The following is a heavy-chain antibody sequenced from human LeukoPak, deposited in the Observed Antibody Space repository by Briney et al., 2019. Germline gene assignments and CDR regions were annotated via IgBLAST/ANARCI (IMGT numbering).Heavy chain of an antibody. J-gene: IGHJ4*02. CDR1: GYRFTNYW. V-gene: IGHV5-51*01. D-gene: IGHD6-13*01. CDR2: INPGDFDT. Sequence: GESLKISCKGSGYRFTNYWIGWVRQRPGKGLEWMGVINPGDFDTRYSPSFQGQVTISVDKSISTAYLQWRSLKASDTAMYYCARPAAGYSSSLDYWGQGTLVTVSS. CDR3: ARPAAGYSSSLDY.